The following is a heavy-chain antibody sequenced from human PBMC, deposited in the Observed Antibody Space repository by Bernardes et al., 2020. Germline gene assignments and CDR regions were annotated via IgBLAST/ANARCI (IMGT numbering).Heavy chain of an antibody. Sequence: SETLSLTCTVSGGSISSSSYYWGWIRQPPGKGLEWIGSIYYSGSTYYNPSLKIRVTISVDTSKNQFSLKLSSVTAADTAVYYCASDYGDLDAFDIWGQGTMVTVSS. CDR2: IYYSGST. J-gene: IGHJ3*02. V-gene: IGHV4-39*01. D-gene: IGHD4-17*01. CDR3: ASDYGDLDAFDI. CDR1: GGSISSSSYY.